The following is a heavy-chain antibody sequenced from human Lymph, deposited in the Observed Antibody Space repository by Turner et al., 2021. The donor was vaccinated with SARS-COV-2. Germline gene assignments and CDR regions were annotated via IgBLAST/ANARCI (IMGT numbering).Heavy chain of an antibody. CDR2: IWYDGSNK. Sequence: QVQRVEAGGGVVQPGKSRSPSCGGSGLTFSSKGMHWVRQAPGKGLEWVAVIWYDGSNKYYPDSVKGRFTISRDNSKSTLYLQMNSLRAEDTAVYYCARAREAWGDIALAPAAPYGFDPWGQGTLVTVSS. D-gene: IGHD2-2*01. CDR3: ARAREAWGDIALAPAAPYGFDP. V-gene: IGHV3-33*01. J-gene: IGHJ5*02. CDR1: GLTFSSKG.